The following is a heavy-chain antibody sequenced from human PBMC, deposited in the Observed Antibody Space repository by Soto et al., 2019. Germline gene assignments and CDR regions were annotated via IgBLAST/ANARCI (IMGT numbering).Heavy chain of an antibody. CDR2: INHSGST. D-gene: IGHD5-18*01. Sequence: QVQLQQWGAGLLKPSETLSLTCAVYGGSLSAYYWSWIRQPPGKGLEWIGEINHSGSTDYNPSLKSRVTIAVDTSKKQFSLKLISVTAADTAVYYCARAATAMALYYFDYWGQGTLVTVSS. J-gene: IGHJ4*02. V-gene: IGHV4-34*01. CDR3: ARAATAMALYYFDY. CDR1: GGSLSAYY.